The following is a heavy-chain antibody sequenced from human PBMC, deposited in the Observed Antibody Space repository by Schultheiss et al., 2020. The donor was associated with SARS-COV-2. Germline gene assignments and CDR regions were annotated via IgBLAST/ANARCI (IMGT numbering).Heavy chain of an antibody. Sequence: SETLSLTCTVSGGSISSYYWSWIRQPAGKGLEWIGRIYTSGSTNYNPSLKSRVTISVDTSKNQFSLKLSSVTAADTAVYYCARGARGTSSAISRGDYWSQGTLVTVSS. D-gene: IGHD2-2*01. CDR1: GGSISSYY. CDR3: ARGARGTSSAISRGDY. V-gene: IGHV4-4*07. J-gene: IGHJ4*02. CDR2: IYTSGST.